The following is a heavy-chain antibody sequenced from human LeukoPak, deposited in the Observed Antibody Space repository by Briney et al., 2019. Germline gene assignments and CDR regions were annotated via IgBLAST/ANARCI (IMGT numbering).Heavy chain of an antibody. D-gene: IGHD3-10*01. Sequence: GGSLRLSCAASGFTFDDYTMHWVRQAPGKGLEWVSLISWDGGGTYYADSVKGRFTISRDNSKNSLYLQMNSLRTEDTALYYCAKDNSDGSGTYDYWGQGTLVTVSS. V-gene: IGHV3-43*01. CDR2: ISWDGGGT. CDR3: AKDNSDGSGTYDY. CDR1: GFTFDDYT. J-gene: IGHJ4*02.